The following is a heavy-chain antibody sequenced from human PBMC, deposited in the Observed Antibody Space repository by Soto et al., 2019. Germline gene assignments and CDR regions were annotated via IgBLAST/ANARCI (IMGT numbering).Heavy chain of an antibody. CDR1: GFTFSSYA. D-gene: IGHD6-6*01. CDR2: ISYDGSNK. V-gene: IGHV3-30-3*01. Sequence: QVQLVESGGGVVQPGRSLRLSCAASGFTFSSYAMHWVRQAPGKGLEWVAVISYDGSNKYYADSVKGRFTSSRDNSKNALYLQMNSLRAEDTAVYYCARDYLAAFRRGNWFDPWGQGTLVTVSS. J-gene: IGHJ5*02. CDR3: ARDYLAAFRRGNWFDP.